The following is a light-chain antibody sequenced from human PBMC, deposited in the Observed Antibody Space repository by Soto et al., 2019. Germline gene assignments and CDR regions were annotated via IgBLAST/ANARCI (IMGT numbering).Light chain of an antibody. Sequence: QSVLTQPPSVSAAPGQKVTISCSGSTSNIGTYSVSWYQQLPGTAPKLLIYDNSQRPSGIPDRFSGSKSCTSATLAITGLQTGDEADYYCGTWDSSLNGVVFGGGTKLTVL. CDR1: TSNIGTYS. CDR2: DNS. J-gene: IGLJ3*02. CDR3: GTWDSSLNGVV. V-gene: IGLV1-51*01.